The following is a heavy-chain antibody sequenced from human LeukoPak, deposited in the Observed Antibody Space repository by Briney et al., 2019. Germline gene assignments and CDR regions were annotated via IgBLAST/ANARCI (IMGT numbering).Heavy chain of an antibody. Sequence: GGSLRLSCAASGFTFSSYAMHWVRQAPGKGLEWVSSNSGSGGSTYYADSVKGRLTISRDNSKNTLYLQMNSLRAEDTAVYYCAKENYGSDFDYWGQGTLVTVSS. V-gene: IGHV3-23*01. J-gene: IGHJ4*02. D-gene: IGHD4-17*01. CDR3: AKENYGSDFDY. CDR2: NSGSGGST. CDR1: GFTFSSYA.